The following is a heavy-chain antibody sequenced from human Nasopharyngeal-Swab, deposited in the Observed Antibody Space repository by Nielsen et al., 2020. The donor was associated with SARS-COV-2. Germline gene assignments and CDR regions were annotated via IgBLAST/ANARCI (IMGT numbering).Heavy chain of an antibody. CDR1: GFTVSSDY. Sequence: GESLKISCAASGFTVSSDYMTWVRQAPGKGLEWVSSIYCGEYIYYADSVKGRFTLSRHNSKNTPFLEMNSLRTEDTAVYYCARERLLGSCNVEYFDLWGRGTLVTVSS. D-gene: IGHD3-3*02. CDR2: IYCGEYI. V-gene: IGHV3-53*04. J-gene: IGHJ2*01. CDR3: ARERLLGSCNVEYFDL.